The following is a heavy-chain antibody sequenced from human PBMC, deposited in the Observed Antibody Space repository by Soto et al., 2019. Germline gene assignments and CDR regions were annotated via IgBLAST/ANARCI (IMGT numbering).Heavy chain of an antibody. D-gene: IGHD5-18*01. J-gene: IGHJ4*02. CDR1: GFTFSSYV. CDR3: ARARGYSYGPVEY. CDR2: IWYDGSNK. V-gene: IGHV3-33*01. Sequence: VQLVESGGGVVQPGRSLRLSCAASGFTFSSYVMHWVRQAPGKGLEWVAVIWYDGSNKYYADSVKGRFTISRDNSKNTLYLQMTSLRAEDTAVYYCARARGYSYGPVEYWGQGTLVTVSS.